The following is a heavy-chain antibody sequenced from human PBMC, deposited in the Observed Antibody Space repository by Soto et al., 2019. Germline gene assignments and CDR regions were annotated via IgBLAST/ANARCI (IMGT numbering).Heavy chain of an antibody. D-gene: IGHD1-26*01. CDR1: EFPFSSYI. J-gene: IGHJ4*02. CDR3: ASDRSWAFDN. Sequence: GGSLRLSCTASEFPFSSYIMNWVRQAPGRGLEWISYLTSGSSRTEYADSVKGRFTISRDDAKNSLYPQMNSLRVDDTGIYYCASDRSWAFDNWGQGIQVTVSS. CDR2: LTSGSSRT. V-gene: IGHV3-48*01.